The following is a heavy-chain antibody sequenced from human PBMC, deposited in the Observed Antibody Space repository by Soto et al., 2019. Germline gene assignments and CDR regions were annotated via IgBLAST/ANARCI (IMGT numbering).Heavy chain of an antibody. D-gene: IGHD2-15*01. J-gene: IGHJ1*01. CDR3: PRGPYTPKVDRFQH. CDR1: GFTFSSYS. Sequence: EVQLVESGGGLVKPGGSLRLSCAASGFTFSSYSMNWVRQAPGKGLEWVSAISSSSSYIYYADSVKGRFTISRDNAKNSLYLQMNSLRAEDTAVYYCPRGPYTPKVDRFQHWGRGTRVTVSS. CDR2: ISSSSSYI. V-gene: IGHV3-21*01.